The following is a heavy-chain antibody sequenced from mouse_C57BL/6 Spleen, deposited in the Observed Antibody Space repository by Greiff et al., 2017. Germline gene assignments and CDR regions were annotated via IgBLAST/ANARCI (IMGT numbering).Heavy chain of an antibody. D-gene: IGHD4-1*01. J-gene: IGHJ4*01. Sequence: VQLQQSGAELVRPGASVTLSCTASGFNIKDDYMHWVKQRPEQGLEWIGWIDPENGDTEYASKFQGEATITADTSSNTAYLQLSSLTSEDTAVYYCTTGRTGYYAMDYWGQGTSVTVSS. CDR1: GFNIKDDY. V-gene: IGHV14-4*01. CDR3: TTGRTGYYAMDY. CDR2: IDPENGDT.